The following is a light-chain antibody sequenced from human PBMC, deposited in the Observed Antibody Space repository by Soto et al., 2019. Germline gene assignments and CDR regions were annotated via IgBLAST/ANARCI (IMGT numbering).Light chain of an antibody. V-gene: IGKV3-20*01. CDR1: QSFNSIY. CDR2: GAS. Sequence: EIMMTQSPVTLSVSPGERATLSCRASQSFNSIYLAWYQQKPGQAPRLLIYGASSRATGIPDRFSGSGSGTDFTLTISRLEPEDFATYYCQQLESYPSTFGGGTKVDIK. J-gene: IGKJ4*01. CDR3: QQLESYPST.